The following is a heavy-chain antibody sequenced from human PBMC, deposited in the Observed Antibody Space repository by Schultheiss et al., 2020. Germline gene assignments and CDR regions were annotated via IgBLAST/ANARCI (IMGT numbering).Heavy chain of an antibody. D-gene: IGHD2-15*01. CDR1: GVSIREYY. CDR3: VRDGSYYHDISGLGVSGVFGL. Sequence: SETLSLTCSVSGVSIREYYWSWVRQSAGKGPEWIGRIYNSGATNYNASIESRVTMSSDTSKNQIYLKVTSVTAADTAVYYCVRDGSYYHDISGLGVSGVFGLWGQGTLVTVSS. V-gene: IGHV4-4*07. CDR2: IYNSGAT. J-gene: IGHJ3*01.